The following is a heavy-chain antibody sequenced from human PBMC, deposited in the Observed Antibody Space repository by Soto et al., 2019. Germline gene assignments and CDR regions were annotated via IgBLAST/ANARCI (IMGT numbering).Heavy chain of an antibody. CDR1: GGSFSSNP. CDR2: IIPIFATV. V-gene: IGHV1-69*01. J-gene: IGHJ4*02. Sequence: QVQLVQSGSEVKKPGSSVKVSCKASGGSFSSNPISWVRQAPGQVLEWMAGIIPIFATVHYAQKFQGRVTITADESTSTAYMELTSLRSEDTAVYFCARGGRGYSSAPRYYFDYWGQGTLVTVSS. D-gene: IGHD5-18*01. CDR3: ARGGRGYSSAPRYYFDY.